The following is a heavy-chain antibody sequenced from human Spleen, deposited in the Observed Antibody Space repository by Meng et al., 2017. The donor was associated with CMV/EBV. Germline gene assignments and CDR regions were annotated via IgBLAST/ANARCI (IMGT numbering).Heavy chain of an antibody. CDR1: GFTFRFYV. CDR2: MWYDGTNK. D-gene: IGHD4-11*01. CDR3: AKDYEYSTYLVRHYGMDV. V-gene: IGHV3-33*06. Sequence: GESLKISCAVSGFTFRFYVMHWVRQAPGKGLEWVALMWYDGTNKYYADSVKGRFTISRDNSQNTLYLQMNSLRAEDTAVYYCAKDYEYSTYLVRHYGMDVWGQGTTVTVSS. J-gene: IGHJ6*02.